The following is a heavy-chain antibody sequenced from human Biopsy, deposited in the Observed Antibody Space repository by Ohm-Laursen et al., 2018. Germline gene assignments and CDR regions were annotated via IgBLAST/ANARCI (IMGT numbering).Heavy chain of an antibody. D-gene: IGHD3-22*01. V-gene: IGHV1-2*02. Sequence: ASVKVSCKASGYTFTGKYIHWVRKAPGQGFEWMGWINPDSGVTNYAQKFQGRVTMTRDTSISTAYMELSRLGSDDTAVYYCARDYDTSGYYYVSWGQGTLVTVSS. J-gene: IGHJ5*02. CDR1: GYTFTGKY. CDR2: INPDSGVT. CDR3: ARDYDTSGYYYVS.